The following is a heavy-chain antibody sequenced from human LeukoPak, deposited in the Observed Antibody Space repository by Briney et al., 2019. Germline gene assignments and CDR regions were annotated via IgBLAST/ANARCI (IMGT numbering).Heavy chain of an antibody. CDR1: GGSISSYY. V-gene: IGHV4-4*07. Sequence: SETLSLTCTVSGGSISSYYWSWIRQPAGKGLEWIGRMYSTGSTNYNPSLKSRVTMSVDTSKNQFSLKLSSVTAADTAVYYCARDNYPLSAAIDYWGQGTLVTVSS. CDR2: MYSTGST. CDR3: ARDNYPLSAAIDY. J-gene: IGHJ4*02. D-gene: IGHD2-2*01.